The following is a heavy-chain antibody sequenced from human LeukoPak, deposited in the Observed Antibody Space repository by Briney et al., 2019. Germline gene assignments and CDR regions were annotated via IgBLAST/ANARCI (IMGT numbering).Heavy chain of an antibody. V-gene: IGHV3-74*01. CDR2: INSDGSST. CDR1: GFTFDDYA. D-gene: IGHD2-15*01. Sequence: GGSLRLSCAASGFTFDDYAMHWVRQAPGKGLEWVSRINSDGSSTSYADSVKGRFTITRDNAKNTLYLQMNSLRAEDTAVYYCARDTRVGIVVPYYYYYMDVWGKGTTVTVSS. CDR3: ARDTRVGIVVPYYYYYMDV. J-gene: IGHJ6*03.